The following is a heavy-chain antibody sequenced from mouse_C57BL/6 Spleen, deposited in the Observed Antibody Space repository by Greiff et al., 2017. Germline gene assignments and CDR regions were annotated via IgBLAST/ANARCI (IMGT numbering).Heavy chain of an antibody. Sequence: VQLQQPGTELVKPGASVKLSCKASGYTFTSYWMHWLKQRPGQGLEWIGNINPSNGGTNYNEKFKSTATLTVAKSSSTAYMKLSSLTSEDTAVYYCARGGNYLYWGQGTTLTVAS. CDR1: GYTFTSYW. D-gene: IGHD2-1*01. CDR3: ARGGNYLY. J-gene: IGHJ2*01. V-gene: IGHV1-53*01. CDR2: INPSNGGT.